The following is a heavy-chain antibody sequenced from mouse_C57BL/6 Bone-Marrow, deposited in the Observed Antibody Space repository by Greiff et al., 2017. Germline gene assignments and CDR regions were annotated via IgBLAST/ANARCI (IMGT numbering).Heavy chain of an antibody. CDR2: INPSSGYT. CDR3: ARPPLRYYYAMDY. D-gene: IGHD1-1*01. Sequence: VQRVESGAELAKPGASVKLSCKASGYTFTSYWMHWVKQRPGQGLEWIGYINPSSGYTKYNQKFKDKATLTADKSSSTAYMQLSSLTYEDSAVYYCARPPLRYYYAMDYWGQGTSVTVSS. J-gene: IGHJ4*01. CDR1: GYTFTSYW. V-gene: IGHV1-7*01.